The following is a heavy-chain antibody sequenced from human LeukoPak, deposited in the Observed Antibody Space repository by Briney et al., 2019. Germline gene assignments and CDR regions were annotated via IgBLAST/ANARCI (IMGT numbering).Heavy chain of an antibody. Sequence: QPGRSLRLSCITSGFTFADHAMSWVRQAPGEGLEWVGFIRSKAYRGTIEYAASVKGRFIISRDDSKSIAYLQMNSLKTEDTAVYYCTRGPIQLWLHNCMDVWGQGTTVTVSS. J-gene: IGHJ6*02. CDR3: TRGPIQLWLHNCMDV. CDR2: IRSKAYRGTI. D-gene: IGHD5-18*01. V-gene: IGHV3-49*04. CDR1: GFTFADHA.